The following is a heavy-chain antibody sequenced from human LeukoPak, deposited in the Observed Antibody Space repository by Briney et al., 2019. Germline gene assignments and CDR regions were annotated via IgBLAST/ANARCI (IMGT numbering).Heavy chain of an antibody. CDR1: GFTFSSYA. CDR2: ISYDGSNK. CDR3: ARDRAIAAAAGCYMDV. J-gene: IGHJ6*03. V-gene: IGHV3-30*01. Sequence: QTGGSLRLSCAASGFTFSSYAMHWVRQAPGKGLEWVAVISYDGSNKYYADSVKGRFTISRDNSKNTLYLQMNRLRAEDTAVYYCARDRAIAAAAGCYMDVWGKGTTVTVSS. D-gene: IGHD6-13*01.